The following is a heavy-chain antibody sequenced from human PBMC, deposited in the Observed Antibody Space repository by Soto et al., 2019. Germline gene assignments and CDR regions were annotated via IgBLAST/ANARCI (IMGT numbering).Heavy chain of an antibody. V-gene: IGHV1-8*01. CDR2: MNPNSGNT. CDR1: GYTFTSYD. D-gene: IGHD6-13*01. J-gene: IGHJ4*02. Sequence: QVQLVQSGAEVKKPGASVKVSCKASGYTFTSYDINWVRQATGQGLERMGWMNPNSGNTGYAQKFQGRATMTRNTSKSTAYMELSSLRCEDTGVYYCAIVHSSSWRFDYWGQGTRVTVSS. CDR3: AIVHSSSWRFDY.